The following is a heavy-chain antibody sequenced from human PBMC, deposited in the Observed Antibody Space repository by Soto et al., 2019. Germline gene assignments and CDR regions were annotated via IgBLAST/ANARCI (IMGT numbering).Heavy chain of an antibody. CDR3: ARDGWVTMRHFAF. V-gene: IGHV1-3*01. CDR1: GYTFSDYA. D-gene: IGHD4-17*01. CDR2: LNVDNGDS. J-gene: IGHJ3*01. Sequence: SSVKVSCKASGYTFSDYAMHWVRQAPGQRPEWMGWLNVDNGDSKYPQKFQGRVTLTRDTSATTAYMELSSLRSEDTAVYYRARDGWVTMRHFAFWGQGAMVTVSS.